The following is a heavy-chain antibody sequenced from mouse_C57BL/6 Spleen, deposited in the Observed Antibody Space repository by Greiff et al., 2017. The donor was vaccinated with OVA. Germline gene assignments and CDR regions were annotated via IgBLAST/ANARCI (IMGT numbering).Heavy chain of an antibody. CDR2: INPNNGGT. D-gene: IGHD2-2*01. CDR3: ARGLRRGYWYFDV. Sequence: EVQLQQSGPELVKPGASVKIPCKASGYTFTDYNMDWVKQSHGKSLEWIGDINPNNGGTIYNQKFKGKATLTVDKSSSTAYMELRSLTSEDTAVYYCARGLRRGYWYFDVWGTGTTVTVSS. J-gene: IGHJ1*03. V-gene: IGHV1-18*01. CDR1: GYTFTDYN.